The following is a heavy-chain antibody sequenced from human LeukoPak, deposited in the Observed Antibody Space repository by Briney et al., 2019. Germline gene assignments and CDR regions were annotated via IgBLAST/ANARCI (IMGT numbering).Heavy chain of an antibody. CDR3: ARDNDSSGWYRYYYYGMDV. Sequence: GGSLRLSCAASGFTFSSYGMHWVRQAPGKGLEWVAVISYDGSNKYYADSVKGRFTISRDNSKNTLYLQMNSLRAEDTAVYYCARDNDSSGWYRYYYYGMDVWGQGTTVTVSS. V-gene: IGHV3-30*03. D-gene: IGHD6-19*01. CDR1: GFTFSSYG. J-gene: IGHJ6*02. CDR2: ISYDGSNK.